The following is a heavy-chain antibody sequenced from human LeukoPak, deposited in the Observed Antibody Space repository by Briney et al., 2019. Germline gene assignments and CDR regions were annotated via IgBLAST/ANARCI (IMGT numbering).Heavy chain of an antibody. D-gene: IGHD3-3*01. CDR2: IYSGGST. V-gene: IGHV3-66*01. CDR3: ARETYYDFWSGYYAY. Sequence: GGSLRLSCAASGFTVSSNYMSWVRQAPGKGLEWVSVIYSGGSTYYADSVKGRFTISRDNSKNTLYLQMNSLRAEGTAVYYCARETYYDFWSGYYAYWGQGTLVTVSS. CDR1: GFTVSSNY. J-gene: IGHJ4*02.